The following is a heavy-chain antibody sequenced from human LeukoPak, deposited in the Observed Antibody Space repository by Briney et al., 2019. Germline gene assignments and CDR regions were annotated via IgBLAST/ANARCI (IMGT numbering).Heavy chain of an antibody. Sequence: SQTLSLTCTVSGGSISSGGYYWSWIRQRPGKGLEWIGYIYYSGSTYYNPSLKSRVTVSVDTSKNQFSLKLSSVTAADTAVYYCATAGGTSGSYYWDWFDPWGQGTLVTVSS. CDR3: ATAGGTSGSYYWDWFDP. CDR1: GGSISSGGYY. J-gene: IGHJ5*02. CDR2: IYYSGST. V-gene: IGHV4-31*03. D-gene: IGHD1-26*01.